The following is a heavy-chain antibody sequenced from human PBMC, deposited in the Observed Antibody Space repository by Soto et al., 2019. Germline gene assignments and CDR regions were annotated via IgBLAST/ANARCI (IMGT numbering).Heavy chain of an antibody. CDR1: GFTFSSYA. D-gene: IGHD3-10*02. CDR2: ISGSGGST. Sequence: EVQLLESGGGLVQPGGSLRLSCAASGFTFSSYAMSWVRQAPGKGLEWVSAISGSGGSTYYADSVKGRFTISRDNFKNTLYLQMNSLRSEDTAVYYPAKDNDRGVINNFHYWGQGWLVTVSS. CDR3: AKDNDRGVINNFHY. J-gene: IGHJ4*02. V-gene: IGHV3-23*01.